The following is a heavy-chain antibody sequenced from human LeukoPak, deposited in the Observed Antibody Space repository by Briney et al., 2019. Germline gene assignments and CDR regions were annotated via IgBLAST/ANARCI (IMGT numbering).Heavy chain of an antibody. J-gene: IGHJ6*03. CDR3: AREEAITGTFYYYYYMDV. D-gene: IGHD1-20*01. CDR2: IYYSGST. Sequence: PSETLSLICTVSGGSISSYYWSWIRQPPGKGLEWIGYIYYSGSTNYNPSLKSRVTISVDTSKNQFSLKLSSVTAADTAVYYCAREEAITGTFYYYYYMDVWGKGTTVTVSS. CDR1: GGSISSYY. V-gene: IGHV4-59*01.